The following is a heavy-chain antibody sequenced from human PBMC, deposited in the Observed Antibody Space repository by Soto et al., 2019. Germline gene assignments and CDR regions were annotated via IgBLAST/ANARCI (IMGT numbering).Heavy chain of an antibody. D-gene: IGHD2-21*02. J-gene: IGHJ4*02. CDR3: ARQSTAWPNFDS. V-gene: IGHV4-59*01. Sequence: QVQLQESGPGLVKPSETLSLICTVSGGSISNYYWSWIRQPPGKGLEWMGYIYYSGNTNYNPSLKSRATISVDTSKQQFSLTVSAVTAADTAVYYCARQSTAWPNFDSWGQGTLVTVSS. CDR1: GGSISNYY. CDR2: IYYSGNT.